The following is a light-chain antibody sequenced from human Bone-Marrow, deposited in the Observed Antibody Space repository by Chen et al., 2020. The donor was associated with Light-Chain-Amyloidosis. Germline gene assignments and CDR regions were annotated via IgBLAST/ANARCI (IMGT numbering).Light chain of an antibody. CDR2: EDN. J-gene: IGLJ3*02. Sequence: NFMLTQPHSVSESPGKTVIISCTRSGGSIASNYVQWYQQRPCSAPTTVIYEDNQRTSGVPDRFSGSIDSSSNSASLTIAGLKTEDEADYYCQSYDSTNRVFGGGTKLTVL. CDR1: GGSIASNY. CDR3: QSYDSTNRV. V-gene: IGLV6-57*03.